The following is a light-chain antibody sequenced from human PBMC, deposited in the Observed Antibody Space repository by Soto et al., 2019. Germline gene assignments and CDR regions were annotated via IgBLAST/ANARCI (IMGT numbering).Light chain of an antibody. CDR2: DVS. CDR1: SSDVGGYNY. CDR3: SSYTSSSPYYV. Sequence: QSALTQPASVSGSPGQSITLSCTGTSSDVGGYNYVSWYQQHPGKAPKLMIYDVSNRPSGVSNRFSGSKSGNTASLTISGLQAEDEADYYCSSYTSSSPYYVFGTGTKVTVL. V-gene: IGLV2-14*01. J-gene: IGLJ1*01.